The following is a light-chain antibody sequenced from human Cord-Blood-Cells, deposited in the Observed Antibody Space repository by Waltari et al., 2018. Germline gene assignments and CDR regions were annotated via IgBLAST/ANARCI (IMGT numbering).Light chain of an antibody. J-gene: IGLJ1*01. CDR2: LEGSGSY. CDR3: ETWDSNTHV. CDR1: SGHSSYI. V-gene: IGLV4-60*03. Sequence: QXXLTQSSSASASLGSSVKLTCTLSSGHSSYIIAWHQQQPGKAPRYLMKLEGSGSYNKGSGVPDRFSGSSSGADRYLTISNLQSEDEADYYCETWDSNTHVFGTGTKVTVL.